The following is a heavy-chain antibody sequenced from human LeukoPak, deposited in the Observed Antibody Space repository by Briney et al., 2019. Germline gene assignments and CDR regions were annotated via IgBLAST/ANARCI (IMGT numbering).Heavy chain of an antibody. Sequence: GGSLRLSCAASGFTFSSYEMNWVRQAPGKGLEWVSYISSSGSTIYYADSVKGRFTISRDNAKNSLYLQMNSLRAEDTAGYYCARLPDLYCSSTSCYENFDYWGQGTLVTVSS. V-gene: IGHV3-48*03. CDR3: ARLPDLYCSSTSCYENFDY. J-gene: IGHJ4*02. CDR1: GFTFSSYE. CDR2: ISSSGSTI. D-gene: IGHD2-2*01.